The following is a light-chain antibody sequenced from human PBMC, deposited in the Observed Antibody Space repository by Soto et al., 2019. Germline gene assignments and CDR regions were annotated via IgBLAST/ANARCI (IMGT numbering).Light chain of an antibody. V-gene: IGKV1-12*01. J-gene: IGKJ4*01. CDR2: SAS. CDR3: QQANSFAIT. CDR1: QDISRW. Sequence: DIQMTQSPSSVSASVGDRVTITCRASQDISRWLAWYQQKPGRAPNLLIYSASSLLSGVPSRFSGSGSGTDFTLTISNLQPEDFATYYCQQANSFAITFGGWTKVEI.